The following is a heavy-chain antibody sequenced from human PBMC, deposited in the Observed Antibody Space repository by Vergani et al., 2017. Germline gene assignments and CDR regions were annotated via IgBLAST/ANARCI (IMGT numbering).Heavy chain of an antibody. CDR2: ISWNSGSI. Sequence: EVQLVESGGGLVQPGGSLTLSCAASGFTFDDYAMHWVRQAPGKGLEWVSGISWNSGSIGYADSVKGRFTISRDNAKNSLYLQMNSLRAEDTALYYCAKQSQGYQLLWDAWFDPWGQGTLVTVSS. V-gene: IGHV3-9*01. CDR1: GFTFDDYA. J-gene: IGHJ5*02. D-gene: IGHD2-2*01. CDR3: AKQSQGYQLLWDAWFDP.